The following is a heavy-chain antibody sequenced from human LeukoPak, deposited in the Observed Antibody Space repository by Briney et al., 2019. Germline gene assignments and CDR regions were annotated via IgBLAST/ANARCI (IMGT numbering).Heavy chain of an antibody. J-gene: IGHJ4*02. Sequence: ASVKVSCKASGYTFTSHGFSWVRQAPGQGLEWMGWISAYNGNTNYAQKFQGRVTMTTDTSTSTAYMKLRSLRSDDTAVYYCARGLNYGSGSYYFWWGQGTLVTVSS. CDR3: ARGLNYGSGSYYFW. V-gene: IGHV1-18*01. D-gene: IGHD3-10*01. CDR2: ISAYNGNT. CDR1: GYTFTSHG.